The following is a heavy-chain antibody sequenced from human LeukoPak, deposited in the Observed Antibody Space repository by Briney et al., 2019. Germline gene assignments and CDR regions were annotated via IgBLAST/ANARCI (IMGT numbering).Heavy chain of an antibody. D-gene: IGHD3-22*01. V-gene: IGHV1-46*01. CDR1: GYTFTSYY. CDR2: INPSGGST. J-gene: IGHJ3*02. Sequence: ASVKVSCKASGYTFTSYYMHWVRQAPGQGLEWMGIINPSGGSTSYAQKFHGRVTMTRDTSTSTHYMELSSLRSEDTAVYYCARQKNYDSSGYYYGVGAFDIWGQGTMVTVSS. CDR3: ARQKNYDSSGYYYGVGAFDI.